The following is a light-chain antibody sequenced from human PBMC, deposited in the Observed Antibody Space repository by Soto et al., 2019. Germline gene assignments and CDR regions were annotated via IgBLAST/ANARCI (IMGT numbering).Light chain of an antibody. J-gene: IGLJ3*02. Sequence: QSALTQPASVSGSPGQSITISCTGISSDVGGYKYVSWYQQHPGKAPKLMIYEVTNRPSGVSNRFSGSKSGNTASLTISGLQAEDEADYYCSSYTSSSTWVFGGGTKLTVL. CDR2: EVT. CDR3: SSYTSSSTWV. CDR1: SSDVGGYKY. V-gene: IGLV2-14*01.